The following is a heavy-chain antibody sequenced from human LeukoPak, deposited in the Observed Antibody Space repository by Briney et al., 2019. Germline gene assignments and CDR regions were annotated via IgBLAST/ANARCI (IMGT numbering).Heavy chain of an antibody. CDR3: AKDSSGWTTLGYFDY. CDR2: ISYDGSNK. D-gene: IGHD6-19*01. Sequence: GRSLRLSCAASGFTFSSYGMHWVRQAPGKGLEWVAVISYDGSNKYYADSVKGRFTISRDNSKSTLYLQMNSLRAEDTAVYYCAKDSSGWTTLGYFDYWGQGTLVTVSS. V-gene: IGHV3-30*18. J-gene: IGHJ4*02. CDR1: GFTFSSYG.